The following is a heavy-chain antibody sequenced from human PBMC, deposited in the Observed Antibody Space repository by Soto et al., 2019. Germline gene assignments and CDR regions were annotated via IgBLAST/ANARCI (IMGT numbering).Heavy chain of an antibody. CDR1: GYTFTSYY. CDR2: INPSSGST. Sequence: ASVKVSCKASGYTFTSYYMHWVRQAPGQGLEWMGIINPSSGSTNYAQKLQGWVTMTRDTSISTAYMELSRLRSEDTAVYYCARGATYYYGSGAGHYYYYGMDVWGQGTTVTVSS. V-gene: IGHV1-2*04. J-gene: IGHJ6*02. CDR3: ARGATYYYGSGAGHYYYYGMDV. D-gene: IGHD3-10*01.